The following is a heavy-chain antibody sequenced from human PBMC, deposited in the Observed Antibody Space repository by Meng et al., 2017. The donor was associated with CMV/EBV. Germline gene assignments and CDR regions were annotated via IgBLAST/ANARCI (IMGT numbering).Heavy chain of an antibody. J-gene: IGHJ6*02. CDR1: GFTFSAYY. V-gene: IGHV3-11*01. Sequence: GGSLRLSCAASGFTFSAYYMSWIRQAPGKGLEWVSYISSSGSTIYYADSVKGRFTISRDNAKNSLYLQMNSLRAEDTAVYYCARVLAAAGVYYYGMDVWGQGTTVTVSS. CDR2: ISSSGSTI. D-gene: IGHD6-13*01. CDR3: ARVLAAAGVYYYGMDV.